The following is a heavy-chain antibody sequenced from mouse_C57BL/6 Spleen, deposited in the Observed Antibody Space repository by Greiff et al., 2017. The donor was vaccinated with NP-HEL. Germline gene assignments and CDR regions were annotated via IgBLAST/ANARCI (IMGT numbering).Heavy chain of an antibody. V-gene: IGHV1-64*01. CDR3: AREEDYYGSSYPYYAMDY. CDR1: GYTFTSYW. Sequence: QVQLQQPGAELVKPGASVKLSCKASGYTFTSYWMHWVKQRPGQGLEWIGMIHPNSGSTNYNEKFKSKATLTVDKSSSTAYMQLSSLTSEDSAVYYCAREEDYYGSSYPYYAMDYWGQGTSVTVSS. J-gene: IGHJ4*01. CDR2: IHPNSGST. D-gene: IGHD1-1*01.